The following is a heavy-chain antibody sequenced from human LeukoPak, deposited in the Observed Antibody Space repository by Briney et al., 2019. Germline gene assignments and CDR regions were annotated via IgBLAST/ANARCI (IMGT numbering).Heavy chain of an antibody. D-gene: IGHD3-10*01. Sequence: GGTLRLSCAASGFTFSRYGMSWVRQASGKGLEWVSHITWDGGSTHYADSVKGRFTTSRDNFKNTLHLQMNSLRAEDTAVYYCAKRTYASGSSDWGQGTLVTVSS. CDR2: ITWDGGST. V-gene: IGHV3-23*01. J-gene: IGHJ4*02. CDR3: AKRTYASGSSD. CDR1: GFTFSRYG.